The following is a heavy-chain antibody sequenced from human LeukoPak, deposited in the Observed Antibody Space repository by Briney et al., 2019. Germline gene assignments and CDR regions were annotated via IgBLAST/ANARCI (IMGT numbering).Heavy chain of an antibody. CDR1: GFTFEDYA. J-gene: IGHJ4*02. CDR2: MTWNGVST. Sequence: GGSLRLSCAASGFTFEDYAMHWVRQAPGKGLEWVSLMTWNGVSTYYADSVKGRFTISRDNSKNSLYLQMNGLRTEDTAFYYCAKGDPKSYFASDPPFDSWGQGTLVTVSS. CDR3: AKGDPKSYFASDPPFDS. D-gene: IGHD3-9*01. V-gene: IGHV3-43*01.